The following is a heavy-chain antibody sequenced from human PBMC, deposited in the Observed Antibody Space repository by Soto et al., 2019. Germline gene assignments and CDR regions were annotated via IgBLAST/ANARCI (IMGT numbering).Heavy chain of an antibody. CDR1: GFTFSSYA. V-gene: IGHV3-23*01. J-gene: IGHJ4*02. CDR2: ISGSGGST. D-gene: IGHD6-13*01. Sequence: EVQLLESGGGLVQPGGSLRLSCAASGFTFSSYAMSWVRQAPGKGLEWVSAISGSGGSTYYADSVKGRFTISRDNSKNTLYLQMNSLRAEDTAVYYCAKEFLTYSSSWYGFDYWGQGTLVTVSS. CDR3: AKEFLTYSSSWYGFDY.